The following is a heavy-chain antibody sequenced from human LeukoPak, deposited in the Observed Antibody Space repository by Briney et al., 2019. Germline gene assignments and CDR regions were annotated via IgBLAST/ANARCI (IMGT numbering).Heavy chain of an antibody. CDR3: ARALPHYYDSSGYKYYFDY. V-gene: IGHV1-69*13. J-gene: IGHJ4*02. Sequence: GASVKVSCKASGGTFSSYAISWVRQAPGQGLEWMGGIIPIFGTANYAQKFQGRVTITADESTSTAYMELSSLRSEDTAVYYCARALPHYYDSSGYKYYFDYWGQGTLVTVSS. D-gene: IGHD3-22*01. CDR1: GGTFSSYA. CDR2: IIPIFGTA.